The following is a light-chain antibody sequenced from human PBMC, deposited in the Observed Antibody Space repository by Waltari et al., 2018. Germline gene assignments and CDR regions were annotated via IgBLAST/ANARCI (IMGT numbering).Light chain of an antibody. V-gene: IGLV2-23*01. Sequence: QSALTQPASVSGSPGQSLAVSCTGSSSDVGTCNLLSWYQKHPGKAPKLIIYEATKRPSGVSNRFSGSKSGNMASLTISGLQAEDDAEYYCCSFAGRSTWVFGTGTKVTVL. J-gene: IGLJ1*01. CDR1: SSDVGTCNL. CDR3: CSFAGRSTWV. CDR2: EAT.